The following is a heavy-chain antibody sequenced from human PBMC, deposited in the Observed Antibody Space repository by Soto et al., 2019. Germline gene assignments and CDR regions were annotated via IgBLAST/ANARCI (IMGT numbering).Heavy chain of an antibody. CDR3: ARRIAVAGEGDSYYSGMDV. D-gene: IGHD6-19*01. J-gene: IGHJ6*02. V-gene: IGHV1-69*13. Sequence: SVKVSCKASGGTFSSYAISWVRQAPGQGLEWMGGIIPIFGTANYAQKFQGRVTITADESTSTAYMELSSLRYEDTAVYYCARRIAVAGEGDSYYSGMDVWGRGTTVTVSS. CDR2: IIPIFGTA. CDR1: GGTFSSYA.